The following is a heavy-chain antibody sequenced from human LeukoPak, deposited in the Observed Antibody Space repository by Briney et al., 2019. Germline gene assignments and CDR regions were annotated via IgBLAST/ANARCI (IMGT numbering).Heavy chain of an antibody. CDR2: ISSSSSTI. J-gene: IGHJ4*02. D-gene: IGHD3-3*01. CDR1: GFTFSSYS. V-gene: IGHV3-48*04. Sequence: PGGSLRLSCAASGFTFSSYSMNWVRQAPGKGLEWVSYISSSSSTIYYADSVKGRFTISRDNAKNSLYLQMNSLRAEDTAVYYCAKDRAYYDFWRGFDYWGQGTLVTVSS. CDR3: AKDRAYYDFWRGFDY.